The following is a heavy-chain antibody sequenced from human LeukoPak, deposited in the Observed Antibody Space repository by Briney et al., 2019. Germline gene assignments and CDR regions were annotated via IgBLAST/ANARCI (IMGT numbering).Heavy chain of an antibody. CDR3: ATNTGSGRIAAAGTAPFDY. CDR1: GYTLTELS. CDR2: FDPEDGET. V-gene: IGHV1-24*01. J-gene: IGHJ4*02. Sequence: ASVKVSCKVSGYTLTELSMHWVRQAPGKGLEWMGGFDPEDGETIYAQKFQGRVTMTEDTSTDTAYMELRSLRSEDTAVYYCATNTGSGRIAAAGTAPFDYWGQGTLVTVSS. D-gene: IGHD6-13*01.